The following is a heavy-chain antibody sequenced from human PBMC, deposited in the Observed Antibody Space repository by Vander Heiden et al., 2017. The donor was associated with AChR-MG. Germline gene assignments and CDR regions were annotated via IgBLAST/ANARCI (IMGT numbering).Heavy chain of an antibody. CDR2: IYYSGST. CDR1: GGSISSGGYY. V-gene: IGHV4-31*03. Sequence: QVQLQESGPGLVTPSHTLSLTCTVSGGSISSGGYYLGWIRQHPGKGLEWIWYIYYSGSTYYNPSLKSRVTISVDTSKNQFSLKLSSVTAADTAVYYCARDPYCSSTSCRGVHDAFDIWGQGTMVTVSS. J-gene: IGHJ3*02. D-gene: IGHD2-2*01. CDR3: ARDPYCSSTSCRGVHDAFDI.